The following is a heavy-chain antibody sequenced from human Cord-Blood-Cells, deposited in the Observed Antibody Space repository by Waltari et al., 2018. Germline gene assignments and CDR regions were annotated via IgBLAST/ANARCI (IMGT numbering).Heavy chain of an antibody. V-gene: IGHV1-69*09. Sequence: QVQLVQSGAAVKKPGSSVKVSCKASGGTFSSYAISWVRRAPGQGLEWMGRIIPILGIANYAQKFQGRVTITADKSTSTAYMELSSLRSEDTAVYYCARSTPVTYYYYYMDVWGKGTTVTVSS. CDR1: GGTFSSYA. D-gene: IGHD4-4*01. CDR3: ARSTPVTYYYYYMDV. CDR2: IIPILGIA. J-gene: IGHJ6*03.